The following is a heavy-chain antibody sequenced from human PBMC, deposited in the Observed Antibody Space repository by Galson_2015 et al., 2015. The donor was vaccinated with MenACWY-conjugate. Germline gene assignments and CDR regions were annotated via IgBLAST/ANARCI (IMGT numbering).Heavy chain of an antibody. J-gene: IGHJ4*02. CDR2: IKKDASEI. D-gene: IGHD1-1*01. V-gene: IGHV3-7*03. Sequence: SLRLSCAASGFTFSFYWMTWVRHAPGKGLEWVANIKKDASEIHYVDSVKGRFTISRDNAKNSVFLQMNSLRAEDTAVYYCARENSYNCAYAIDNWGQGTLVTVSS. CDR3: ARENSYNCAYAIDN. CDR1: GFTFSFYW.